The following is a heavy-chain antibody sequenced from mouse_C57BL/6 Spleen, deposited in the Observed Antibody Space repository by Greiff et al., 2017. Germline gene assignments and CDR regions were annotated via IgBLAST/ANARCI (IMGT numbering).Heavy chain of an antibody. CDR3: ARPTGDVYFDY. D-gene: IGHD4-1*01. V-gene: IGHV5-17*01. CDR1: GFTFSDYG. Sequence: DVKLVESGGGLVKPGGSLKLSCAASGFTFSDYGMHWVRQAPEKGLEWVAYISSGSSTIYYADTVKGRFTISRDNAKNTLFLQMTSLRSEDTAMYYCARPTGDVYFDYWGQGTTLTVSS. J-gene: IGHJ2*01. CDR2: ISSGSSTI.